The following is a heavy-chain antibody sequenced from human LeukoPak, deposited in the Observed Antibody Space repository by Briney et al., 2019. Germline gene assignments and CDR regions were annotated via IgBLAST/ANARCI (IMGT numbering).Heavy chain of an antibody. CDR3: GRWYYSGWAFDY. CDR2: IDDSGST. Sequence: PSEPLTLPCTVSGDTLSSYYWHWIRQSPGRGLEWIGDIDDSGSTKYNPSSKSSVTISVETSKSQFSLKLSSVTAADTAVYYCGRWYYSGWAFDYWGQGTLVTGSS. CDR1: GDTLSSYY. J-gene: IGHJ4*02. V-gene: IGHV4-59*08. D-gene: IGHD6-19*01.